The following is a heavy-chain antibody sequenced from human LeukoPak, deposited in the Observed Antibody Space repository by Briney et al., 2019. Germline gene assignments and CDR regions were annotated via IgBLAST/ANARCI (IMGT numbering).Heavy chain of an antibody. J-gene: IGHJ4*02. D-gene: IGHD1-26*01. CDR1: GFTFSSYS. Sequence: GGSLRLSCAASGFTFSSYSMNWGRQAPGKGLEGVSFISSSSSTIYYADSVKGRFTISRDNAKNSLYLQMNSLRAEDTAVYYCARDRGGSYSAIDYWGQGTLVTASS. V-gene: IGHV3-48*04. CDR3: ARDRGGSYSAIDY. CDR2: ISSSSSTI.